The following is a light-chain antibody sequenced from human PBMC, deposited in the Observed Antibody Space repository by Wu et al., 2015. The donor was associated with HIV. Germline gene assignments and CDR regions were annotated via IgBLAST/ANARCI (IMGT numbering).Light chain of an antibody. CDR3: QQYNEWPRT. CDR2: GAS. CDR1: QSVGTY. J-gene: IGKJ1*01. Sequence: EIVLTQSPDTLSLSPGERATLSCRASQSVGTYSAWYQQKPGQAPRLLVYGASARATGIPARFSASGSETDFTLTISSVQSEDFAVYFCQQYNEWPRTFGQGTRVEIK. V-gene: IGKV3-15*01.